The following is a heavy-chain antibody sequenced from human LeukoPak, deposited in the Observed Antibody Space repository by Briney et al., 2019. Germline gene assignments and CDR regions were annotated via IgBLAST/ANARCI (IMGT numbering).Heavy chain of an antibody. V-gene: IGHV1-69*13. CDR2: IIPIFGTA. D-gene: IGHD2-8*01. J-gene: IGHJ5*02. CDR1: GGTFSSYA. CDR3: APVPGYCTNGVCWFDP. Sequence: SVKVSCKASGGTFSSYAISWVRQAPGQGLEWMGGIIPIFGTANYAQKFQGRVTITADESTSTAYMELSSLRSEDTAVYYCAPVPGYCTNGVCWFDPWGQGTLVTVSS.